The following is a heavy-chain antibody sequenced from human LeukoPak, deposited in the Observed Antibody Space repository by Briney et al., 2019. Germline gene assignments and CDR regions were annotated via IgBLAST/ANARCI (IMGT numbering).Heavy chain of an antibody. J-gene: IGHJ4*02. CDR3: ARGGYSGYDPLPFDY. Sequence: ASVKVSCKASGGTFSSYAISWVRQAPGQGLEWMGGIIPIFGTANYAQKFQGRVTITADKSTSTAYMELSSLRSEDTAVYYCARGGYSGYDPLPFDYWGQGTLVTVSS. CDR1: GGTFSSYA. D-gene: IGHD5-12*01. CDR2: IIPIFGTA. V-gene: IGHV1-69*06.